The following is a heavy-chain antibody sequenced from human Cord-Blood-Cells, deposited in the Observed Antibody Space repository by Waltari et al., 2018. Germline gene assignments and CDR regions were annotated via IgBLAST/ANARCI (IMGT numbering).Heavy chain of an antibody. D-gene: IGHD7-27*01. CDR2: ISWDVGST. V-gene: IGHV3-43*01. Sequence: EVQLVESGGVVVQPGGSLRLSCAASGFTFDDYTMHWVRQAPGKGLEWVSLISWDVGSTYDADSVKGRFTISRDNSKNSLYLQMNSLRTEDTALYYCAKTITGDDAFDIWGQGTMVTVSS. CDR3: AKTITGDDAFDI. J-gene: IGHJ3*02. CDR1: GFTFDDYT.